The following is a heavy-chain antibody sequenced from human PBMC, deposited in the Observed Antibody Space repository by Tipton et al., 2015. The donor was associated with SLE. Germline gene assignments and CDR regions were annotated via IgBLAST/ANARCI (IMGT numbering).Heavy chain of an antibody. CDR2: INAGNGNT. CDR3: ARGSMDSGSYDY. V-gene: IGHV1-3*01. D-gene: IGHD1-26*01. J-gene: IGHJ4*02. CDR1: GYTFTSYA. Sequence: QSGPEVKKPGASVKVSCKASGYTFTSYAMHWVRQDPGQRLEWMGWINAGNGNTKYSQKFQGRVTITRDTSASTAYMELSSLRSEDTAVYYCARGSMDSGSYDYWGQGTLATVSS.